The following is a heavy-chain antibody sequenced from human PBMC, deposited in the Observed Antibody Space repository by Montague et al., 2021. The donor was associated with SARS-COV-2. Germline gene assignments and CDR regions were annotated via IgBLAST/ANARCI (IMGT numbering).Heavy chain of an antibody. V-gene: IGHV3-74*01. J-gene: IGHJ4*02. Sequence: SLRLSCAASGFTFSSYWMHWVRQVSGKGLVWLSRISNDGSDTSYADSVKGRFTISRDNAKNTLYLQMHSLRAEDTAVYYCVREGRSTWYWGQGTLVTVSS. D-gene: IGHD1-26*01. CDR1: GFTFSSYW. CDR3: VREGRSTWY. CDR2: ISNDGSDT.